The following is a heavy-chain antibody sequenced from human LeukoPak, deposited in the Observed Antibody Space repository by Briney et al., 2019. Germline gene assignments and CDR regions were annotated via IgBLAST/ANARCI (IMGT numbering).Heavy chain of an antibody. CDR3: AREGIAAAGTAGSRLDY. CDR2: ISAYNGNT. D-gene: IGHD6-13*01. J-gene: IGHJ4*02. V-gene: IGHV1-18*01. Sequence: ASVKVSCKASGYTFTSYGISWVRQAPGQGLEWMGWISAYNGNTNYAQKFQGRVTITADESTSTAYMELSSLRSEDTAVYYCAREGIAAAGTAGSRLDYWGQGTLVTVSS. CDR1: GYTFTSYG.